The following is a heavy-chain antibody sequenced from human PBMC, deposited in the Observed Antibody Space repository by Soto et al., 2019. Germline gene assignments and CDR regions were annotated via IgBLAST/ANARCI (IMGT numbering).Heavy chain of an antibody. V-gene: IGHV1-18*01. CDR3: ARVRVDIVVVPAAPVDY. J-gene: IGHJ4*02. CDR1: GYTFTSYG. CDR2: ISAYNGNT. Sequence: ASVKVSCKASGYTFTSYGISWVRQAPGQGLEWMGWISAYNGNTNYAQKLQGRVTMTTDTSTSTAYMELRSLRSDDTAVYYCARVRVDIVVVPAAPVDYWGQGTLVTVSS. D-gene: IGHD2-2*01.